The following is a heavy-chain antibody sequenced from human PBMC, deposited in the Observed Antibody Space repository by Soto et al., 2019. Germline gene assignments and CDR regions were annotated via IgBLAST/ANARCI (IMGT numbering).Heavy chain of an antibody. CDR1: GYTFTSYD. CDR2: MNPNSGNT. CDR3: ATVRYCSGGSCYSTAFDI. Sequence: QVQLVQSGAEVKKPGASVKVSCKASGYTFTSYDINWVRQATGQGLEWMGWMNPNSGNTGYAQKFQGRVTMTRNTSISTAYMELSSLRSEDTAVYYCATVRYCSGGSCYSTAFDIWGQGTMVTVSS. J-gene: IGHJ3*02. V-gene: IGHV1-8*01. D-gene: IGHD2-15*01.